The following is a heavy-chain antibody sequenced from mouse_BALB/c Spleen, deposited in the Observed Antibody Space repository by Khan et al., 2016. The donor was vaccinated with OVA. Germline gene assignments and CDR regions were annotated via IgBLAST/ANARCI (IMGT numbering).Heavy chain of an antibody. CDR3: ADHLTGSFAY. V-gene: IGHV5-6*01. Sequence: EVELVESGGDLVKPGGSLKLSCAASGFTFSSYSMSWVRQTPDKRLEWVASISSGGDYTYYPDSVKGRFPISRDNAKNTLYLQSSDLKSEDTAMYYCADHLTGSFAYWGQGTLVTVAA. D-gene: IGHD4-1*01. CDR2: ISSGGDYT. CDR1: GFTFSSYS. J-gene: IGHJ3*01.